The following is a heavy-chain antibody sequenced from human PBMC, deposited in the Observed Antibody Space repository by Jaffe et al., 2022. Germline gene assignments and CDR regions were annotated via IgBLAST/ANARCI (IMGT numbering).Heavy chain of an antibody. Sequence: QVQLQESGPGLVKPSETLSLTCTVSGGSISSYYWSWIRQPPGKGLEWIGYIYYSGSTNYNPSLKSRVTISVDTSKNQFSLKLSSVTAADTAVYYCARGELGYCSSTSCYGYYYYYYMDVWGKGTTVTVSS. V-gene: IGHV4-59*01. J-gene: IGHJ6*03. CDR2: IYYSGST. D-gene: IGHD2-2*01. CDR3: ARGELGYCSSTSCYGYYYYYYMDV. CDR1: GGSISSYY.